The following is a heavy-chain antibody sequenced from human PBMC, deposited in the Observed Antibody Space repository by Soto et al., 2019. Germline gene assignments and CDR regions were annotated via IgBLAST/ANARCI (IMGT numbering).Heavy chain of an antibody. J-gene: IGHJ5*02. Sequence: PSETLSLTCAVYGGSFSGYYWSWIRQPPGKGLEWIGETNHSGSTNYNPSLKSRVTISVDTSKNQFSLKLSSVTAADTAVYYCARGRIAAAGTAAAVNWFDPWGQGTLVTVSS. CDR1: GGSFSGYY. CDR2: TNHSGST. V-gene: IGHV4-34*01. D-gene: IGHD6-13*01. CDR3: ARGRIAAAGTAAAVNWFDP.